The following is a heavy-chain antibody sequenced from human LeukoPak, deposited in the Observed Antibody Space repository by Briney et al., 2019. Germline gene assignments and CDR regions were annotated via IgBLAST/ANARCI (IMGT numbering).Heavy chain of an antibody. V-gene: IGHV3-30*02. CDR3: AKDGAFDY. Sequence: GGSLRLSCATSGFSFSTYGMRWVRQAPGKGLEWVAFIRYDGSDKYYVDSVRGRFTISRDNSKNTLYLQMNSLRAEDTAVYYCAKDGAFDYWGQGTLVTVSS. CDR1: GFSFSTYG. J-gene: IGHJ4*02. CDR2: IRYDGSDK.